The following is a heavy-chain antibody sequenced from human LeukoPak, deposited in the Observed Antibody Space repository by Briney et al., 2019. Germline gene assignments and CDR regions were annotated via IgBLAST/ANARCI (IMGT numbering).Heavy chain of an antibody. Sequence: RPGGSLRLSCLGSGFNFRYFWMRWVRQAPGKGLEWVADINHDGRETYYADSVKGRFIISRDNAKDSLYLQMNSLRAEDAAVYYCAKGYIIAGRQWYLDLWGRGTLVTVSS. CDR1: GFNFRYFW. CDR3: AKGYIIAGRQWYLDL. J-gene: IGHJ2*01. V-gene: IGHV3-7*01. CDR2: INHDGRET. D-gene: IGHD6-13*01.